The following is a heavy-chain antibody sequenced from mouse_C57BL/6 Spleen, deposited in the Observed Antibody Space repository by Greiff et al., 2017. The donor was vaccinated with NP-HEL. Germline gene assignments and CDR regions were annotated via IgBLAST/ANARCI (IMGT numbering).Heavy chain of an antibody. CDR2: ISNGGGST. D-gene: IGHD2-10*01. J-gene: IGHJ4*01. CDR3: ASSYFSRAMDY. V-gene: IGHV5-12*01. CDR1: GFTFSDYY. Sequence: EVHLVESGGGLVQPGGSLKLSCAASGFTFSDYYMYWVRQTPEKRLEWVAYISNGGGSTYYPDTVKGRFTISRDNAKNTLYLQMSLLKSEDTAMYYCASSYFSRAMDYWGQGTSVTVSS.